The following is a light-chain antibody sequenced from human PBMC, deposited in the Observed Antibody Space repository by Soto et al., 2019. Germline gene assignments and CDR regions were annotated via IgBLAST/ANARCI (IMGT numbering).Light chain of an antibody. V-gene: IGKV1-16*02. J-gene: IGKJ2*01. Sequence: DIQMTQSPSSLSASVGDRVTITCRASRGIVTYVAWFQQKTGKAPKSLIYAASTLQSGVPSKFSGSGYGTEFTLTITRLQPEDFATYYCLQYNDYPYTFGQGTKLEIK. CDR2: AAS. CDR1: RGIVTY. CDR3: LQYNDYPYT.